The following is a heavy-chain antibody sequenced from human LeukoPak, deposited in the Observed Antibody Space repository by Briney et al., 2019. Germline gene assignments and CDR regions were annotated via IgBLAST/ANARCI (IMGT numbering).Heavy chain of an antibody. CDR1: GGTFSSYA. J-gene: IGHJ4*02. D-gene: IGHD2-15*01. Sequence: SVKVSCKASGGTFSSYAISWVRQAPGQGLEWMGRIIPIFGTANYAQKFQGRVTITTDKSTSTAYMELSSLRSEDTAVYYCARDPPICSGGSCYSEEDYWGQGTLVTVSS. V-gene: IGHV1-69*05. CDR2: IIPIFGTA. CDR3: ARDPPICSGGSCYSEEDY.